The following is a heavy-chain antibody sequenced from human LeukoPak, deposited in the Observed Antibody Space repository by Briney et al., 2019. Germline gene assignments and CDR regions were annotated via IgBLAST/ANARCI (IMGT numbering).Heavy chain of an antibody. CDR3: ARDYGDPVYDAFDI. D-gene: IGHD4-17*01. V-gene: IGHV3-21*01. J-gene: IGHJ3*02. CDR1: GFAFSSYS. Sequence: GGSLRLSCAASGFAFSSYSMNWVRQAPGKGLEWVSSISSSSSYIYYADSVKGRFTISRDNAKNSLYLQMNSLRAEDTAVYYCARDYGDPVYDAFDIWGQGTMVTVSS. CDR2: ISSSSSYI.